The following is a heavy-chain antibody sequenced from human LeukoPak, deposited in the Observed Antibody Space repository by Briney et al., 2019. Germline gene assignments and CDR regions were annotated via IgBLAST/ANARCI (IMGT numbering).Heavy chain of an antibody. J-gene: IGHJ4*02. CDR1: GFTFSSYG. CDR3: AKDRSPGSAARFDC. D-gene: IGHD2-2*01. V-gene: IGHV3-30*18. CDR2: ISYDGSNK. Sequence: QPGRSLRLSCAASGFTFSSYGMHWVRQAPGKGLEWVAVISYDGSNKYYADSVKGRFTISRDNSKNTLYLQMNSLRAEDTAVYYCAKDRSPGSAARFDCWGQGTLVTVSS.